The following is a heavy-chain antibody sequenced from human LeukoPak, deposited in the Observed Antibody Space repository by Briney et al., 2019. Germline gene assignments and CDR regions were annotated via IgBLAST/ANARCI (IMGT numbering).Heavy chain of an antibody. V-gene: IGHV3-23*01. CDR3: AKGASGSRYYFDY. D-gene: IGHD1-26*01. Sequence: GGSLRLSCAASGFTFSSYAMSWVRQAPGKGLEWVSTISGSGDSTYYADSVKGRFTISRDNSKNTLYLQMNSLRAEDTAVYYCAKGASGSRYYFDYWGQGTLVTVSS. CDR2: ISGSGDST. J-gene: IGHJ4*02. CDR1: GFTFSSYA.